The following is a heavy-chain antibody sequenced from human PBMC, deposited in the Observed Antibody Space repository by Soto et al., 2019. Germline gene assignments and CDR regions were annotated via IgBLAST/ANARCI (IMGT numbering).Heavy chain of an antibody. D-gene: IGHD7-27*01. CDR1: GFTFSSYA. V-gene: IGHV3-23*01. Sequence: EVQLLESGGGLVQPGGSLRLSCAASGFTFSSYAMSWVHQAPGKGLEWVSAISGSGGSTYYADSVKGRFTISRDNSKNTLYLQMNSLRAEDTAVYYCAKDFSPLGTPYWYFDLWGRGTLVTVSS. J-gene: IGHJ2*01. CDR2: ISGSGGST. CDR3: AKDFSPLGTPYWYFDL.